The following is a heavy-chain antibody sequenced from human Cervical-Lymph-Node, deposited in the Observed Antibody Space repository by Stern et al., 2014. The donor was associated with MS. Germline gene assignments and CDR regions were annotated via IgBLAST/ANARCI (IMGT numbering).Heavy chain of an antibody. Sequence: VQLVESGGGVVQPGRSLRLSCAASGFTFSDYAMHWVRQAPGPGLEWGAVIWDDGSNKYYEDSVKGRFTISRDNSKNTLYLQMNSLRVEDTAVYYCARDPQYSSSWSRGYFDNWGQGTLVTVSS. V-gene: IGHV3-33*01. CDR3: ARDPQYSSSWSRGYFDN. CDR1: GFTFSDYA. CDR2: IWDDGSNK. D-gene: IGHD6-13*01. J-gene: IGHJ4*02.